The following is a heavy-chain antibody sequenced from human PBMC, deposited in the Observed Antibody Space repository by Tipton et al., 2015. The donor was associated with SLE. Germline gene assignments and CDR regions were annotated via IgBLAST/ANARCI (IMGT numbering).Heavy chain of an antibody. D-gene: IGHD2-15*01. J-gene: IGHJ4*02. Sequence: TLSLTCTVSGGSISSSSYYWGWIRQPPGKGLEWIGSIYYSGSTYYNPSLKSRVTISVDTSKNQFSLKLSSVTAADTAVYYCAGTYIPCSGGSCYLYYWGQGTLVTVSS. CDR3: AGTYIPCSGGSCYLYY. V-gene: IGHV4-39*07. CDR1: GGSISSSSYY. CDR2: IYYSGST.